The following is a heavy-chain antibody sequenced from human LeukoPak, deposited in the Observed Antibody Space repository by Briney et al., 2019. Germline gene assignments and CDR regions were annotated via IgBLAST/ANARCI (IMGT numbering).Heavy chain of an antibody. CDR2: ISAYNGNT. J-gene: IGHJ6*03. CDR3: AGGQGGYMDV. CDR1: GYTFTSYY. V-gene: IGHV1-18*04. D-gene: IGHD3-16*01. Sequence: ASVKVSCKASGYTFTSYYMHWVRQALGQGLEWMGWISAYNGNTNYAQKLQGRVTMTTDTSTSTAYMELRSLRSDDTAVYYCAGGQGGYMDVWGKGTTVTVSS.